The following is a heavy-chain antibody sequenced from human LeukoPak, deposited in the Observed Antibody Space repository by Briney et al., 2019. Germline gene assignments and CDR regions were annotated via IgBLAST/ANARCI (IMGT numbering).Heavy chain of an antibody. CDR3: ARYQWLGYYFDY. D-gene: IGHD6-19*01. Sequence: GGSLRLSCEDSGFTFRSYEMNWVRQAPGKGLEWVSVIYSGGSTYYADSVKGRFTISRDNSKNTLYLQMNSLRAEDTAVHYCARYQWLGYYFDYWGQGTLVTVSS. CDR2: IYSGGST. CDR1: GFTFRSYE. V-gene: IGHV3-53*01. J-gene: IGHJ4*02.